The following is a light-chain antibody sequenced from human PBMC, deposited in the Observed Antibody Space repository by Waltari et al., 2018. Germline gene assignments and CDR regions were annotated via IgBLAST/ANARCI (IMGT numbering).Light chain of an antibody. V-gene: IGKV4-1*01. J-gene: IGKJ1*01. CDR1: QSVLYDYNNKDY. Sequence: IVMTQSTESLAVSLGEGATIRCESSQSVLYDYNNKDYLAWYQQKPGQPPRLLIYWASTRESGVPDRFSGSGSGTHFTLTISNLQAEDAAVYYCQQYFTPPWAFGQGTRVEI. CDR2: WAS. CDR3: QQYFTPPWA.